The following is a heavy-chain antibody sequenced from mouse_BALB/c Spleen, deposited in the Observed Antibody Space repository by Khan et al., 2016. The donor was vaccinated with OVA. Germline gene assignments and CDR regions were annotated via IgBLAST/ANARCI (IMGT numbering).Heavy chain of an antibody. CDR1: GYSFTNYI. J-gene: IGHJ3*01. CDR3: ARDYGRSFWFAY. D-gene: IGHD1-1*01. CDR2: INPYNDGT. Sequence: VRLQQSGPELVKPGASVKMSCKASGYSFTNYIIHWVKQKPGQGLEWIGYINPYNDGTNYNETFKGKATLTSDKSSRTAYMELSGLTSEDSAVDYCARDYGRSFWFAYWGQGTLVTVSA. V-gene: IGHV1S136*01.